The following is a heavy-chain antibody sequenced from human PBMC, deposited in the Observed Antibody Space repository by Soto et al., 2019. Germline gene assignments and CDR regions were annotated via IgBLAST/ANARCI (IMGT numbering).Heavy chain of an antibody. CDR1: GFTFSSYW. CDR3: ARWLKGDYGVDV. Sequence: EVQLVESGGGLVQPGGSLRLSCAASGFTFSSYWMHWVRKAPGKGLVWVSRINSDESSTSYADSVKGRFTISRDNSKNTLYLQMNSLRAEDTAVYYCARWLKGDYGVDVWGQGTTVTVSS. J-gene: IGHJ6*02. V-gene: IGHV3-74*01. D-gene: IGHD3-22*01. CDR2: INSDESST.